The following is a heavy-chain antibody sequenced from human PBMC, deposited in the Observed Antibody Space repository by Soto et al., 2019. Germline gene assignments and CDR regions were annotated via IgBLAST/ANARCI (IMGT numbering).Heavy chain of an antibody. Sequence: EVQLVESGGGLVQPGGSLRLSCTASGFIVSDTYVNWVRQAPGKGLEWVSDISNRGDTHYADSVRGRFSLSRDISDNTLHLQMNNLRVEDTAVYYCAREPRDCRGGSCSITGDAYDIWGQGTMVTVSS. J-gene: IGHJ3*02. D-gene: IGHD2-15*01. CDR2: ISNRGDT. V-gene: IGHV3-66*01. CDR3: AREPRDCRGGSCSITGDAYDI. CDR1: GFIVSDTY.